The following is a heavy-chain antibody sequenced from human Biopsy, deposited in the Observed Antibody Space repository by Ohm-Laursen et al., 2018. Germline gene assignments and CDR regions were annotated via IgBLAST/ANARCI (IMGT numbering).Heavy chain of an antibody. Sequence: SSVKVSCKVSGGTFSSYVISWVRQAPGQGLEWMGRIIPTFDIPTYAPDFQGRVTFTADKSTGTAHLDLSRLRSEDTAIYYCAGGAAKGNPYDHWGQGTLVTVSS. V-gene: IGHV1-69*04. D-gene: IGHD3-10*01. CDR3: AGGAAKGNPYDH. J-gene: IGHJ5*02. CDR1: GGTFSSYV. CDR2: IIPTFDIP.